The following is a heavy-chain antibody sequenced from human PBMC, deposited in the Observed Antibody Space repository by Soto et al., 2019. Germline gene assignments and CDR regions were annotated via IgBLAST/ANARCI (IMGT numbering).Heavy chain of an antibody. CDR3: ARQVPTDHYYGMDV. D-gene: IGHD1-1*01. CDR1: GYSFTSYG. CDR2: IYPGDSDT. V-gene: IGHV5-51*01. Sequence: GECLTSFCQVSGYSFTSYGIGWVLQMPGKGLEWMGIIYPGDSDTRYSPSLQGQVTISADKSISTAYLQWSSLKASDTAMYYCARQVPTDHYYGMDVWGQGTTVTVSS. J-gene: IGHJ6*01.